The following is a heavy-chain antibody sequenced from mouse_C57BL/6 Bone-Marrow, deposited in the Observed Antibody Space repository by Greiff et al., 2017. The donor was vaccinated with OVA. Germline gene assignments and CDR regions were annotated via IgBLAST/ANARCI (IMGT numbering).Heavy chain of an antibody. J-gene: IGHJ4*01. CDR3: ARDRYYGSTSYAMDY. CDR1: GFTFSDYY. CDR2: INYDGSST. V-gene: IGHV5-16*01. Sequence: EVQRVESEGGLVQPGSSMKLSCTASGFTFSDYYMAWVRQVPEKGLEWVANINYDGSSTYYLDSLKSRFIISRDNAKNILYLQMSSLKSEDTATYYCARDRYYGSTSYAMDYWGQGTSVTVSS. D-gene: IGHD1-1*01.